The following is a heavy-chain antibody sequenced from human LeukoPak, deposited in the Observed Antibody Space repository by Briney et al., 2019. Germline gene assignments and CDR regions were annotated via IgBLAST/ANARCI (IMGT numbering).Heavy chain of an antibody. CDR2: IYYSGST. V-gene: IGHV4-59*01. D-gene: IGHD5-12*01. J-gene: IGHJ4*02. CDR1: CGSISSYY. Sequence: SETLSLTYTVSCGSISSYYWSWTRQPPGKVLEWIGYIYYSGSTNYNPSLKSRVTISVDTSKNQFSLKLSSVTAADTAVYYCASGWLFFDYWGQGTLVTVSS. CDR3: ASGWLFFDY.